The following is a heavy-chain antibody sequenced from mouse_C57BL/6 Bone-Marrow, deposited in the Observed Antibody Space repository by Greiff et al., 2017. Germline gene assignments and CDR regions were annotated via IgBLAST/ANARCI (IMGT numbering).Heavy chain of an antibody. D-gene: IGHD1-1*01. Sequence: EVQLQQSVAELVRPGASVKLSCTASGFTIKNTYMHWVKQRPEQGLEWIGRIDPANGNTKYAPKFQGKATMTADTSSNTAYLQLSSLTSEDTAIXFCSREDYYYGSLFDYWGQGTTLTVSS. CDR1: GFTIKNTY. CDR3: SREDYYYGSLFDY. V-gene: IGHV14-3*01. CDR2: IDPANGNT. J-gene: IGHJ2*01.